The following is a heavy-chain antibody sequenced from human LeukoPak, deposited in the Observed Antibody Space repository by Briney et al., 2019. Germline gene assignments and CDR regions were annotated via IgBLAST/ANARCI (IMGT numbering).Heavy chain of an antibody. CDR3: AKDTIVVVPNYYYYYYMDV. J-gene: IGHJ6*03. Sequence: PGGSLRLSCAASGFTFSSYAMSWVRQAPGKGLEWVSAISGSGGSTYYADSVKGRFTISRDNSKNTLYLQMNSLRAEDTAVYYCAKDTIVVVPNYYYYYYMDVWGKGTTVTVSS. CDR2: ISGSGGST. V-gene: IGHV3-23*01. D-gene: IGHD2-15*01. CDR1: GFTFSSYA.